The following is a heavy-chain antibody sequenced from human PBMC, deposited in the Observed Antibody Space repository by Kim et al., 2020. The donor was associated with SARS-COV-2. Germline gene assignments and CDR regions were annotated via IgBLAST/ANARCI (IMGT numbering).Heavy chain of an antibody. J-gene: IGHJ4*02. D-gene: IGHD6-13*01. V-gene: IGHV4-39*01. Sequence: YNTSLKSRVTISVDTSKNQFSLKLSSVTAADTAVYYCASRYSSSWYYFDYWGQGTLVTVSS. CDR3: ASRYSSSWYYFDY.